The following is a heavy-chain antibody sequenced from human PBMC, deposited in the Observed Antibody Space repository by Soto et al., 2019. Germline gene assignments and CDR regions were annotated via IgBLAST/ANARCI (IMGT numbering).Heavy chain of an antibody. D-gene: IGHD6-13*01. V-gene: IGHV3-30*18. Sequence: PGGSLRLSCAASGFTFSSYGMHWVRQAPGKGLEWVAVISYDGSNKYYADSVKGRFTISRDNSKNTLYLQMNSLRAEDTAVYYCAKDIAAADPSFDYWGKGTLVTVSS. CDR1: GFTFSSYG. CDR2: ISYDGSNK. CDR3: AKDIAAADPSFDY. J-gene: IGHJ4*02.